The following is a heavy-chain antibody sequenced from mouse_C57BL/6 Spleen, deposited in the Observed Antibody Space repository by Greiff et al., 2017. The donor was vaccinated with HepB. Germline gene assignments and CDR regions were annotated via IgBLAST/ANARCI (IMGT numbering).Heavy chain of an antibody. V-gene: IGHV1-63*01. CDR3: ARYDPGFDY. J-gene: IGHJ2*01. CDR2: IYPGGGYT. Sequence: VMLVESGAELVRPGTSVKMSCKASGYTFTNYWIGWAKQRPGHGLEWIGDIYPGGGYTNYNEKFKGKATLTADKSSSTAYMQFSSLTSEDSAIYYCARYDPGFDYWGQGTTLTVSS. CDR1: GYTFTNYW. D-gene: IGHD2-12*01.